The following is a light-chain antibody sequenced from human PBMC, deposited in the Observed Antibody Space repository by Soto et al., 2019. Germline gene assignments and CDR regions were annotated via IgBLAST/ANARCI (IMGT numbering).Light chain of an antibody. CDR2: TSG. Sequence: IHMTRSPSSLSASVGDRVTITCRASQRITTYLNWYQQKPGEAPKLLISTSGTLQRGVPSRFIGSGSGTDFTLTITGLQRADFATYFCQQTYNTPYTFGQGTKLEIK. CDR3: QQTYNTPYT. J-gene: IGKJ2*01. V-gene: IGKV1-39*01. CDR1: QRITTY.